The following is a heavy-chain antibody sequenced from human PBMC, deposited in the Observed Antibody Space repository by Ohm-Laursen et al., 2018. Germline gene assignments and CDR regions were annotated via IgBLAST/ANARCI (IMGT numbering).Heavy chain of an antibody. CDR2: VYYSGRT. CDR1: GDSITTYY. CDR3: ARDPGRWFDP. Sequence: SDTLSLACTVSGDSITTYYWSWIRQPPGKGLEWIGYVYYSGRTNYNPSLKSRVTLSVDTSKNQFSLKLSSVTAADTAVYYCARDPGRWFDPWGQGTLVTVSS. J-gene: IGHJ5*02. V-gene: IGHV4-59*12. D-gene: IGHD1-14*01.